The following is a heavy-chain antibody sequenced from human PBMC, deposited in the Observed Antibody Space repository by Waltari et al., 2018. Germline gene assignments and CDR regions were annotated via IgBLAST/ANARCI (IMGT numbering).Heavy chain of an antibody. V-gene: IGHV4-34*02. CDR2: INDSGRT. D-gene: IGHD3-3*01. CDR3: ARVFGYYYYYMDV. Sequence: QVQLQQWGAGLLKPSETLSLTCDVSGGSLCGYHWTWIRQPPGKGLEWIGEINDSGRTPYNPSLESRVTVSIDTANNQFSLRVRSVTAADTAVYYCARVFGYYYYYMDVWGKGTTVTISS. CDR1: GGSLCGYH. J-gene: IGHJ6*03.